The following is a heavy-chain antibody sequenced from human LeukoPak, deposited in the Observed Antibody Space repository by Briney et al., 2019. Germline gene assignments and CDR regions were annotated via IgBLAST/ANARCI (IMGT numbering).Heavy chain of an antibody. CDR2: INHRGTT. V-gene: IGHV4-31*11. CDR1: GGSISNYGSY. CDR3: ARAPIRLGPAEDL. Sequence: SETLSLTCVVSGGSISNYGSYWSWIRHHPKKGLEWMGYINHRGTTYYSPSLKSRLAFSLDVSKNLLSLNLTSVTAADTAIYFCARAPIRLGPAEDLWGQGILVTVSS. J-gene: IGHJ5*02. D-gene: IGHD2-2*01.